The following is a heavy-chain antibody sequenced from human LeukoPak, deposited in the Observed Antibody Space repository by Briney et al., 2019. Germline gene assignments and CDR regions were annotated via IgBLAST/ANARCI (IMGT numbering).Heavy chain of an antibody. CDR1: GGTFSSYA. CDR3: ARDAAAAGPFDY. D-gene: IGHD6-13*01. CDR2: IIPIFGTA. J-gene: IGHJ4*02. Sequence: GASVKVSCKASGGTFSSYAISWVRQAPGQGLEWMGGIIPIFGTANYAQKFQGRVTITTDTSTSTAYMELRSLRSDDTAVYYCARDAAAAGPFDYWGQGTLVTVSS. V-gene: IGHV1-69*05.